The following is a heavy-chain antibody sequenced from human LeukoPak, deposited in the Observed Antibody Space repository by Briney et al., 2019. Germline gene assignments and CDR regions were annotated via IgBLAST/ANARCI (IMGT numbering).Heavy chain of an antibody. CDR2: IYSGGST. D-gene: IGHD3-9*01. CDR1: GFTVSSNY. J-gene: IGHJ4*02. CDR3: AREDILTGFDY. Sequence: PGGSLRLSCAASGFTVSSNYMSWVRQAPGKGLEWVSVIYSGGSTYYADSVKGRFTISRDSSKNTLYLQMNSLRAEDTAVYYCAREDILTGFDYWGQGTLVTVSS. V-gene: IGHV3-53*01.